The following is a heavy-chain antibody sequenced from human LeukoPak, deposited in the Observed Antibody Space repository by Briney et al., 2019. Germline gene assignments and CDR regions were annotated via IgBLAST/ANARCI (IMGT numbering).Heavy chain of an antibody. CDR3: ARFLVQRRNYFDY. CDR1: GGSISSYY. D-gene: IGHD1-26*01. Sequence: PSETLSLTCTVSGGSISSYYWSWIRRPPGKGLEWIGYIYYSGSTNYNPSLKTRVTISVDTSKNQFSLKLSSVTAADTAVYYCARFLVQRRNYFDYWGQGTLVTVSS. J-gene: IGHJ4*02. V-gene: IGHV4-59*08. CDR2: IYYSGST.